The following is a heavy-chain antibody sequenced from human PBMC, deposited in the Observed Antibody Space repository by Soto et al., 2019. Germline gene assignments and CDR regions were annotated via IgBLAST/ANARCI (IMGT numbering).Heavy chain of an antibody. Sequence: GGPLRLSCAASGFTFSSYAMSWVRQAPGKGLEWVSAISGSGGSTYYADSVKGRFTISRDKSENTLYLQMNSLRDEDTGVYFCVSRIPSWVFDYWGLGTLVTVSS. CDR1: GFTFSSYA. CDR3: VSRIPSWVFDY. D-gene: IGHD2-21*01. J-gene: IGHJ4*01. CDR2: ISGSGGST. V-gene: IGHV3-23*01.